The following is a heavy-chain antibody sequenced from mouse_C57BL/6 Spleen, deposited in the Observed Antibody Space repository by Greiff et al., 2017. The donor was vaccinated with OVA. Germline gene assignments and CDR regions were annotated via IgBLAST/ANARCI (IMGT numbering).Heavy chain of an antibody. J-gene: IGHJ2*01. CDR1: GYSITSGYY. CDR2: ISYDGSN. Sequence: EVKLQESGPGLVKPSQSLSLTCSVTGYSITSGYYWNWIRQFPGNKLEWMGYISYDGSNNYNPSLKNRISITRDTSKNQFFLTLNSVTTEDTATYYCARDGYWGQGTTLTVSS. CDR3: ARDGY. V-gene: IGHV3-6*01.